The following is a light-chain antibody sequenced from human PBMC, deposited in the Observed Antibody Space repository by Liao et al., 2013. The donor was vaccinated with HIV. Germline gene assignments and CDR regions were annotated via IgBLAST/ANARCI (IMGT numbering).Light chain of an antibody. J-gene: IGLJ1*01. CDR2: RNV. V-gene: IGLV3-1*01. CDR3: QAWDSNTAAYV. Sequence: SYDLTQPPSVSVSAGQTATITCSGNKLGEKYVSWYVQKAGQAPVLVIYRNVARPSGIPERFSASKSGDTATLTIKGTQPVDEGDYYCQAWDSNTAAYVFGTGTKVTVL. CDR1: KLGEKY.